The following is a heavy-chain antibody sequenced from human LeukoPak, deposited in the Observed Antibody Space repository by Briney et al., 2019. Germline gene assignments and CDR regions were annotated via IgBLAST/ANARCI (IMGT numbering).Heavy chain of an antibody. CDR2: VSHDGIQT. CDR3: ARDGGGGYNQIDF. D-gene: IGHD5-24*01. J-gene: IGHJ4*02. V-gene: IGHV3-30-3*01. CDR1: GFTFSNYA. Sequence: GGSLRLSCAASGFTFSNYAMHWVRQGLVKGLESMAVVSHDGIQTYYADSVKGRFTISRDNSKSTLFLKMNSLRAEDTAVYYCARDGGGGYNQIDFWSQGTLVTVSS.